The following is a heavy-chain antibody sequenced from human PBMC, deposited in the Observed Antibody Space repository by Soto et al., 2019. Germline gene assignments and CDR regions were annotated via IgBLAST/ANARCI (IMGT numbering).Heavy chain of an antibody. Sequence: SETLSLTCSVSAASISSYNWNWVRQSAGKVPEWVGRLNIAGTINYNPSLKSRITMSMDTSKNQISLHLRSVTAADTAMYYCARDRGEYPSSGFWYLSHWGQGTLVTVST. V-gene: IGHV4-4*07. CDR1: AASISSYN. CDR3: ARDRGEYPSSGFWYLSH. J-gene: IGHJ1*01. D-gene: IGHD6-19*01. CDR2: LNIAGTI.